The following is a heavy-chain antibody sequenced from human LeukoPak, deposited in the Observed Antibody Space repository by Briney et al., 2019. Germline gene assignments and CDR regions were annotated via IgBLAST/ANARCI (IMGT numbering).Heavy chain of an antibody. J-gene: IGHJ4*02. Sequence: PGGSLRLSCAASGFTFSSYAMSWVRQAPGKGLEWVSAISGSGGSTYYADSVKGRFTISRDNSKNTLDLQTNSLRDEDTAVYYCAKTPIAVAGVFDYWGQGTLVTVSS. CDR1: GFTFSSYA. CDR2: ISGSGGST. D-gene: IGHD6-19*01. CDR3: AKTPIAVAGVFDY. V-gene: IGHV3-23*01.